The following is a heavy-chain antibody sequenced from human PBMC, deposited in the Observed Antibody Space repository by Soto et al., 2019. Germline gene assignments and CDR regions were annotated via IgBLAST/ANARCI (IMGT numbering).Heavy chain of an antibody. CDR1: GFTFSGYW. CDR2: TQADGSQS. CDR3: ARDGGPGTIDY. V-gene: IGHV3-7*01. D-gene: IGHD1-1*01. J-gene: IGHJ4*02. Sequence: GGSLRLSCAASGFTFSGYWMSWVRQAPGKGLEWVAMTQADGSQSYYVDSTKGRFTISRDNAKNSLYLQMNSLRVDDTAVYYCARDGGPGTIDYWGRGIMVTVSS.